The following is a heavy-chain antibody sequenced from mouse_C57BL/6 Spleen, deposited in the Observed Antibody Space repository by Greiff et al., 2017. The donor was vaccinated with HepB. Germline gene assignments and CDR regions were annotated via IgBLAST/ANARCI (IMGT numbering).Heavy chain of an antibody. CDR2: IYPGSGNT. V-gene: IGHV1-76*01. Sequence: VQVVESGAELVRPGASVKLSCKASGYTFTDYYINWVKQRPGQGLEWIARIYPGSGNTYYNEKFKGKATLTAEKSSSTAYMQLSSLTSEDSAVYFCAKVLIIATVFGAMDYWGQGTSVTVSS. D-gene: IGHD1-1*01. CDR1: GYTFTDYY. CDR3: AKVLIIATVFGAMDY. J-gene: IGHJ4*01.